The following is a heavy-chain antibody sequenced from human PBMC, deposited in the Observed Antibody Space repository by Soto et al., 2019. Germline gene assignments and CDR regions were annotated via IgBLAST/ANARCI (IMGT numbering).Heavy chain of an antibody. D-gene: IGHD3-3*01. CDR1: GFTFGDYV. CDR2: IRSKAYGGTT. Sequence: PGGSLRLSCTASGFTFGDYVMSWFRQAPGKGLEWVGFIRSKAYGGTTEYAASVKGRFTISRDDSKSIAYLQMNSLKTEDTAVYYCTTTDFWSGYSDYWGQGTLVTVSA. CDR3: TTTDFWSGYSDY. V-gene: IGHV3-49*03. J-gene: IGHJ4*02.